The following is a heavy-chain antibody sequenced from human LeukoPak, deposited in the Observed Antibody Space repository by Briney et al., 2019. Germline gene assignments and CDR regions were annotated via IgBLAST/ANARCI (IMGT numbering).Heavy chain of an antibody. D-gene: IGHD3-9*01. CDR2: IYSSGST. J-gene: IGHJ5*02. CDR1: GGSISSYT. CDR3: LQAADGLRYFDWLSGTQEWFDP. Sequence: PSQTLSLTCTVAGGSISSYTWSWIRKPPGKGLEWIGYIYSSGSTNYNPSLKSEVTISVDTSKNQFSLKLSTVTAADTAVYFCLQAADGLRYFDWLSGTQEWFDPWGQGTLVTVSS. V-gene: IGHV4-4*08.